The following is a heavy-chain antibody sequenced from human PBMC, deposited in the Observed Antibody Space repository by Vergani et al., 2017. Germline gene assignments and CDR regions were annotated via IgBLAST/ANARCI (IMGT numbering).Heavy chain of an antibody. V-gene: IGHV4-4*02. Sequence: QVHMQESGPGLVKTSETLSLTCSASGAPISYWCWTWVRQPPGKGLEWIGEICHTEDTKYSPSLKSRVTVSVDESRNLFSLRLNSVTAADTAVYYCARGRGDNWYFDLWGRGTLVTVSS. CDR3: ARGRGDNWYFDL. D-gene: IGHD3-10*01. CDR1: GAPISYWC. CDR2: ICHTEDT. J-gene: IGHJ2*01.